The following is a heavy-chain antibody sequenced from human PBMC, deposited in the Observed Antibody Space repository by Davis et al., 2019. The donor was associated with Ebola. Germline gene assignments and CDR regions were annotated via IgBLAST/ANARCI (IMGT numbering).Heavy chain of an antibody. Sequence: GESLKISCAASGFTFSSYGMHWVRQAPGKGLEWVAVISYDGSNKYYADSVKGRFTISRDNAKNSLYLQMNSLRAEDTAVYYCARSRSYDILTGSSVWGKGTTVTVSS. J-gene: IGHJ6*04. CDR1: GFTFSSYG. D-gene: IGHD3-9*01. CDR3: ARSRSYDILTGSSV. V-gene: IGHV3-30*03. CDR2: ISYDGSNK.